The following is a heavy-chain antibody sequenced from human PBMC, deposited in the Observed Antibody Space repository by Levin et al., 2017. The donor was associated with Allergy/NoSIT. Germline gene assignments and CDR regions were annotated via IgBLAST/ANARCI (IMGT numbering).Heavy chain of an antibody. D-gene: IGHD5-12*01. CDR2: ISAYNGNT. CDR3: ARWVGYSGYPYYFDY. CDR1: GYTFTSYG. J-gene: IGHJ4*02. Sequence: GASVKVSCKASGYTFTSYGISWVRQAPGQGLEWMGWISAYNGNTNYAQKLQGRVTMTTDTSTSTAYMELRSLRSDDTAVYYCARWVGYSGYPYYFDYWGQGTLVTVSS. V-gene: IGHV1-18*01.